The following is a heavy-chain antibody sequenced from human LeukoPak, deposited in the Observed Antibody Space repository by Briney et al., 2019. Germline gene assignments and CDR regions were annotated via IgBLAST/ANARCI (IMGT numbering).Heavy chain of an antibody. D-gene: IGHD3-9*01. CDR1: GFTFSSYG. Sequence: PGGSLRLSCAASGFTFSSYGMHWVRQAPGKGLEWVAFIRYDGSNKYYADSVKGRFTISRDNYQNTLYLQMKSLRAEDTAVYYCAKDILRYFDSSFDFWGQGTLVTVSS. V-gene: IGHV3-30*02. CDR3: AKDILRYFDSSFDF. J-gene: IGHJ4*02. CDR2: IRYDGSNK.